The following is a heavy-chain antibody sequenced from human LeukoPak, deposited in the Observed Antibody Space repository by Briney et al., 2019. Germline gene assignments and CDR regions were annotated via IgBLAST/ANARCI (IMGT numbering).Heavy chain of an antibody. V-gene: IGHV1-69*13. Sequence: ASVTVSCTASGGTFSSYAISWVRQAPGQGLEWMGGIIPIFGTANYAQKFQGRVTITADESTSTAYMELSSLRSEDTAVYYCARAMPERYCSGGSCYDGHYYYYYGMDVWGQGTTVTVSS. D-gene: IGHD2-15*01. CDR2: IIPIFGTA. CDR1: GGTFSSYA. J-gene: IGHJ6*02. CDR3: ARAMPERYCSGGSCYDGHYYYYYGMDV.